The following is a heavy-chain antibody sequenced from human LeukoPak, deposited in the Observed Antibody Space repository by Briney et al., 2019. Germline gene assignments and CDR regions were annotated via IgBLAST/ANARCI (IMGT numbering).Heavy chain of an antibody. CDR3: ASRAYGDYGFDY. J-gene: IGHJ4*02. V-gene: IGHV3-30*03. D-gene: IGHD4-17*01. CDR1: GFTFSSYG. Sequence: TGGSLRLSCAAPGFTFSSYGMHWVRQAPGKGREWVAVISYDGSNKYYADSVKGRFTISRDNSKNTLYLQMNSLRAEDTAVYYCASRAYGDYGFDYWGQRTLVTVSS. CDR2: ISYDGSNK.